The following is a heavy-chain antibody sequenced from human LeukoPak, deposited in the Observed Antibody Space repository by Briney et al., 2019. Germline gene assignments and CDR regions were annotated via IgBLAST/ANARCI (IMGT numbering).Heavy chain of an antibody. CDR3: ARQTGSGLFILP. V-gene: IGHV4-39*01. D-gene: IGHD3/OR15-3a*01. CDR2: IYYSGNT. CDR1: GVSISCSNSY. Sequence: PSETLSLTCTVSGVSISCSNSYWGWLRQPPGKGLEWIGSIYYSGNTYYNASLKSQVSISIDTSKNQFSLRLTSVTAADTAVYYCARQTGSGLFILPGGQGTLVTVSS. J-gene: IGHJ4*02.